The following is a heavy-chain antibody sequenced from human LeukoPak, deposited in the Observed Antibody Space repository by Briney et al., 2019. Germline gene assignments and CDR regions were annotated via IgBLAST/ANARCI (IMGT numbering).Heavy chain of an antibody. J-gene: IGHJ4*02. Sequence: SETLSLTCTVSGASITSFHWTWIRQPAGKGLEWIGLIYSSGSTIYNPSLQSRVAMSVEMTKNQLSLKLSSVTAADTAMYYCARKDGDYWRQGTLVTVSS. D-gene: IGHD6-6*01. CDR2: IYSSGST. CDR3: ARKDGDY. CDR1: GASITSFH. V-gene: IGHV4-4*07.